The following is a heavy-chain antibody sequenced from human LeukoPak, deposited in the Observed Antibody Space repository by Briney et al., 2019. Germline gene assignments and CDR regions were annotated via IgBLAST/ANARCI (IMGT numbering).Heavy chain of an antibody. CDR3: AGHSVNYDILTGYYLPPYFDY. J-gene: IGHJ4*02. D-gene: IGHD3-9*01. CDR2: TYPGDSDT. Sequence: GESLKISCKGSGYSFTSYWIGWVRQMPGKGLEWMGITYPGDSDTRYSPSFQGQVTISADKSISTAYLQWSSLKASDTAMYYCAGHSVNYDILTGYYLPPYFDYWGQGTLVTVSS. CDR1: GYSFTSYW. V-gene: IGHV5-51*01.